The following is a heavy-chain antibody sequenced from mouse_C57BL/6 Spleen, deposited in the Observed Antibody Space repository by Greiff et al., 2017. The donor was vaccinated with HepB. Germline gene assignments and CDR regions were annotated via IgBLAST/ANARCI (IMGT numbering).Heavy chain of an antibody. Sequence: QVQLQQPGAELVKPGASVKLSCKASGYTFTSYWMHWVKQRPGRGLEWIGRIDPNSGGTKYNVKFKSKATLTVDKPSSTAYMQLSSLTAADSAVCDCARGGDDYGAFAYWGKGTLVTVSA. CDR3: ARGGDDYGAFAY. V-gene: IGHV1-72*01. CDR1: GYTFTSYW. D-gene: IGHD2-4*01. CDR2: IDPNSGGT. J-gene: IGHJ3*01.